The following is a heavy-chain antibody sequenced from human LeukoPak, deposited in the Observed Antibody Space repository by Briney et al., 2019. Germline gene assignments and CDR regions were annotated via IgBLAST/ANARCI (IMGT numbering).Heavy chain of an antibody. J-gene: IGHJ5*02. V-gene: IGHV1-69*06. D-gene: IGHD2-2*01. CDR3: ARVPAATPNNWFDP. Sequence: SVKVSCKASGGTFSSYAISWVRQAPGQGLEWMGGIIPIFGTANYAQKFQGRVTITADKSTSTAYIELSSLRSEDTAVYYCARVPAATPNNWFDPWGQGTLVTVSS. CDR1: GGTFSSYA. CDR2: IIPIFGTA.